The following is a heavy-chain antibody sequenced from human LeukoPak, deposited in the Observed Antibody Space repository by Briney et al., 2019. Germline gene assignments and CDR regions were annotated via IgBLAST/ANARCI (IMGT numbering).Heavy chain of an antibody. V-gene: IGHV1-2*02. Sequence: ASVKVSCKASGYPFSAYYMHWVRQAPGQGFEWMGWIDPNSGGTNYAQKFQGRVTMTRDTSISTAYMELSRLRSDDTAVYYCARDLARYFGYWGQGTLVTVSS. CDR1: GYPFSAYY. CDR3: ARDLARYFGY. D-gene: IGHD1-14*01. J-gene: IGHJ4*02. CDR2: IDPNSGGT.